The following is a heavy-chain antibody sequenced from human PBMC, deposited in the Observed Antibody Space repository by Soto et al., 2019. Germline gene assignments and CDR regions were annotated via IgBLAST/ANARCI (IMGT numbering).Heavy chain of an antibody. CDR3: AAYCGGDCYSGMS. Sequence: GGSLRLSCAASGFTLSNYGMHWVRQVPGKGLEWVAVIWYDGYNKDYADSVKGRFTISRDNSKNTLYLQMNSLRAEDTAVYYCAAYCGGDCYSGMSWGQGTLVTVSS. D-gene: IGHD2-21*02. J-gene: IGHJ5*02. CDR2: IWYDGYNK. CDR1: GFTLSNYG. V-gene: IGHV3-33*01.